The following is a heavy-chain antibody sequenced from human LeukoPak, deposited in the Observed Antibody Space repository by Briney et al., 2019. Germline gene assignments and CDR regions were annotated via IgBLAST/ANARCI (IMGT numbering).Heavy chain of an antibody. Sequence: SETLSLTCTVSGGSISSYYWSWIRQPPGKGLEWIGYIYYSGSTNYNPSLKSRVTISVDTSKNQFSLKLSSVTAADTAVYYCARDPVPPYCSSTSCYYAFDIWGQGTMVTVSS. CDR2: IYYSGST. V-gene: IGHV4-59*01. CDR1: GGSISSYY. D-gene: IGHD2-2*01. CDR3: ARDPVPPYCSSTSCYYAFDI. J-gene: IGHJ3*02.